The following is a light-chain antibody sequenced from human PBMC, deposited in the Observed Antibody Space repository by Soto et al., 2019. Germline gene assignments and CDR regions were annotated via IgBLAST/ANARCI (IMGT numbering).Light chain of an antibody. CDR3: QQYDNLPSIT. V-gene: IGKV1-33*01. J-gene: IGKJ5*01. CDR2: DAS. CDR1: QDISNY. Sequence: DIQMTQSPSSLSAYVGDRVTITCQASQDISNYLNWYQQKPGKAPKLLIYDASNLETGVPSRFSGSGSGTDFTFTISSLQPEDIATYDCQQYDNLPSITFGQGTRLDFK.